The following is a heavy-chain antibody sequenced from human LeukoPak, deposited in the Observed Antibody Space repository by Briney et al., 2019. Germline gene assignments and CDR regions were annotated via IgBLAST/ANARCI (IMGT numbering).Heavy chain of an antibody. CDR2: IYHSGST. J-gene: IGHJ6*04. V-gene: IGHV4-38-2*01. Sequence: SETLSLTCAVSGYSISSGYYWGWIRQPPGKGLEWIGSIYHSGSTYYNPSLKSRVTISVDTSKNQLSLKLSAVTAADSAVYDCAGGDPSEMDVWGKGTTVTVSS. D-gene: IGHD2-21*02. CDR3: AGGDPSEMDV. CDR1: GYSISSGYY.